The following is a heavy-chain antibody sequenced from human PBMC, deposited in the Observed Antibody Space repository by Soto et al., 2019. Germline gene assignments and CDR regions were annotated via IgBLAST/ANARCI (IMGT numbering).Heavy chain of an antibody. D-gene: IGHD1-26*01. CDR2: INPNSGGT. CDR1: GYTFTGYY. J-gene: IGHJ2*01. V-gene: IGHV1-2*04. Sequence: ASVKVSCKASGYTFTGYYMHWVRQAPGQGLEWMGWINPNSGGTNYAQKFQGWVTMTRDTSISTAYMELSRLRSDDTAVYYCARDSKYLGDWYFDLWGRGTLVTVSS. CDR3: ARDSKYLGDWYFDL.